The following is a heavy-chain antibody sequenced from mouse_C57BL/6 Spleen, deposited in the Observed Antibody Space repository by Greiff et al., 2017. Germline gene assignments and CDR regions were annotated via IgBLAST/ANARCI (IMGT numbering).Heavy chain of an antibody. J-gene: IGHJ1*03. D-gene: IGHD1-1*01. CDR3: TTDYGNPGYFDV. CDR1: GFKIQADY. Sequence: VQLQQSGAGLVRPGASVKLSCTASGFKIQADYMPWVKKRPDQGLEWIGWIDRENGDTEYASKFQGKATITADTSSNTAYLQLSSLTSEDTAVYYCTTDYGNPGYFDVWGTGTTVTVSS. V-gene: IGHV14-4*01. CDR2: IDRENGDT.